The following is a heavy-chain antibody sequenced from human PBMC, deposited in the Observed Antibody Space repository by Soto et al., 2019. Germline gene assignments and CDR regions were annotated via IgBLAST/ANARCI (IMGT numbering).Heavy chain of an antibody. J-gene: IGHJ4*02. CDR1: GFTFSSYA. V-gene: IGHV3-23*01. Sequence: EVQLLESGGGLVQPGGSLRLSCAASGFTFSSYAMSWVRQAPGKGLEWVSAISGSGGSTYYADSVKGRFTISRDNSKNTLYLQMNSLRAEDTAVYYCARGKNYYDSSGYYYPDYWGQGTLVTVSS. D-gene: IGHD3-22*01. CDR2: ISGSGGST. CDR3: ARGKNYYDSSGYYYPDY.